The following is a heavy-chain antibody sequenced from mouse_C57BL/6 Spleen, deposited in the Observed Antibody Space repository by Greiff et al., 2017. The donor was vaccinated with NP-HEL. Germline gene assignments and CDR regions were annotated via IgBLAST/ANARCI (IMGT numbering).Heavy chain of an antibody. CDR3: ARGLQCDD. D-gene: IGHD2-2*01. Sequence: QVQLKESGPELVKPGASVKISCKASGYAFSSSWMNWVKQRPGKGLEWIGRIYPGDGDTNYNGKFKGKATLTADKSSSTAYMQLSRLTSEDSAVYFCARGLQCDDWGQGTTRTVSS. V-gene: IGHV1-82*01. CDR2: IYPGDGDT. CDR1: GYAFSSSW. J-gene: IGHJ2*01.